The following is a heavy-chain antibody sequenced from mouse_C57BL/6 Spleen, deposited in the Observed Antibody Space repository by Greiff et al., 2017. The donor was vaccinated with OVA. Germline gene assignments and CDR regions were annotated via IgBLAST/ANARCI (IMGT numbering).Heavy chain of an antibody. V-gene: IGHV1-50*01. D-gene: IGHD1-1*01. CDR2: IDPSDSYT. Sequence: QVQLQQPGAELVKPGASVKLSCKASGYTFPSYWMQWVKQRPGQGLEWIGEIDPSDSYTTYNQKFKGKATLTVDTSSSTAYMQLSSLTSEDAAVYYCARWDTVGYWGEGTTLTVSS. CDR3: ARWDTVGY. CDR1: GYTFPSYW. J-gene: IGHJ2*01.